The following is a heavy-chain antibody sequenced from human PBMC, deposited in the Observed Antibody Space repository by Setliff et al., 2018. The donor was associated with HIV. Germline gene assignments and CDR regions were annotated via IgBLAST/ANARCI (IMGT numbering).Heavy chain of an antibody. CDR3: ARDLLGTYNGYLHY. D-gene: IGHD1-1*01. V-gene: IGHV4-61*09. CDR1: GGSISSGSYY. Sequence: PSETLSLTCTVSGGSISSGSYYWSWIRQPAGKGLEWIWHIYTSGSTNYNPSLKSRVTISVDTSKNQFSLKLSSVTAADTAVYYCARDLLGTYNGYLHYWGQGTLVTVSS. J-gene: IGHJ1*01. CDR2: IYTSGST.